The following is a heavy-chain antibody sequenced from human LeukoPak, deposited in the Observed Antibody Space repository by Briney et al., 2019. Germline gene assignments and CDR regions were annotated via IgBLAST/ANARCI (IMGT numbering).Heavy chain of an antibody. CDR1: GFTFSSYA. CDR3: AKDRCSNGIGCYYYYMDV. V-gene: IGHV3-30*02. J-gene: IGHJ6*03. D-gene: IGHD2-8*01. Sequence: GGSLRLSCAASGFTFSSYAMSWVRQASGKGLEWVAYIQKDGSNEQYADSVKGRFSISRDSSKNTLYLQMNSLRAEDTAVYYSAKDRCSNGIGCYYYYMDVWGKGTTVTISS. CDR2: IQKDGSNE.